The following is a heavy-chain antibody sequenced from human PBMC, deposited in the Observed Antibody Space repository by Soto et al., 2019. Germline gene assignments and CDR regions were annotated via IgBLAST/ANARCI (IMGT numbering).Heavy chain of an antibody. J-gene: IGHJ4*02. Sequence: GGSLRLSCAASGFTFSNAWMNWVRQAPGKGLEWVGRIKSKTDGGTTDYAAPVKGRFTISRDDSKNTLYLQMNSLKTEDTAVYHCTTIRPLYYYDSSGYYEFDYWGQGTLVTVSS. CDR2: IKSKTDGGTT. V-gene: IGHV3-15*07. CDR3: TTIRPLYYYDSSGYYEFDY. CDR1: GFTFSNAW. D-gene: IGHD3-22*01.